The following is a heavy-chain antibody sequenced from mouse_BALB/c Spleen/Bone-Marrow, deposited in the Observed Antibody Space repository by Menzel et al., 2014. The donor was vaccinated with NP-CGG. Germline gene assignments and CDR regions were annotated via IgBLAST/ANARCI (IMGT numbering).Heavy chain of an antibody. J-gene: IGHJ1*01. CDR3: ASYRYAWYFDV. Sequence: EVQLQQSGAELVKPGASVKLSCTASGFNTKDTYMHWVKQRPEQGLEWIGRIDPANGNTKYDPKFQGKATITADISSNTAYLQLSSLTSEDTAGYYCASYRYAWYFDVWGAGTTVTVSS. V-gene: IGHV14-3*02. CDR2: IDPANGNT. D-gene: IGHD2-14*01. CDR1: GFNTKDTY.